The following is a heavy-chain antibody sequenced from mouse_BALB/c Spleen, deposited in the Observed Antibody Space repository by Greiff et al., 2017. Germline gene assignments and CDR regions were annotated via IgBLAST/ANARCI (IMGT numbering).Heavy chain of an antibody. V-gene: IGHV4-1*02. CDR2: INPDSSTI. CDR3: ARIYYDYLYAMDY. D-gene: IGHD2-4*01. Sequence: EVKLVESGGGLVQPGGSLKLSCAASGFDFSRYWMSWVRQAPGKGLEWIGEINPDSSTINYTPSLKDKFIISRDNAKNTLYLQMSKVRSEDTALYYCARIYYDYLYAMDYWGQGTSVTVSS. J-gene: IGHJ4*01. CDR1: GFDFSRYW.